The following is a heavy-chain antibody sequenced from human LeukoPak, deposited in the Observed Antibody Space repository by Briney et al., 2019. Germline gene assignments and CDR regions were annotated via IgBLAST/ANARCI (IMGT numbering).Heavy chain of an antibody. J-gene: IGHJ4*02. CDR3: ARGGDIWSRAYYFDY. V-gene: IGHV3-53*01. CDR2: IYSGGST. D-gene: IGHD3-10*01. Sequence: GGSLRLSCAASGFTVSSNYMSWVRQAPGKGLEWVSVIYSGGSTYYADSVKGRFTISRDNSKNTLYLQMNSLRAEDTAVYYCARGGDIWSRAYYFDYGARETLVPVPS. CDR1: GFTVSSNY.